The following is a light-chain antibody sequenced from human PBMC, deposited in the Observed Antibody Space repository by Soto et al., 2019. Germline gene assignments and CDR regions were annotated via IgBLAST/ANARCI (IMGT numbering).Light chain of an antibody. CDR1: QSVLYSSNNKNY. V-gene: IGKV4-1*01. Sequence: DIVMTQSPDSLAVSLGERATINCKSSQSVLYSSNNKNYLAWYQQKPGQPPKLLIYWASTRESGVPDRFSGSGSANDSTLTSSSQQAEDGVDYYCQQYYTTPCTFGPGTKVDI. CDR2: WAS. CDR3: QQYYTTPCT. J-gene: IGKJ3*01.